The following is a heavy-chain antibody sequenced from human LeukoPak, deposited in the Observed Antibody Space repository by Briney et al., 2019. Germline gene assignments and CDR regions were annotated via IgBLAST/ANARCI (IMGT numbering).Heavy chain of an antibody. CDR1: GFTFSNYW. Sequence: PGGSLRLSCAASGFTFSNYWMHWVRQVPGKGLEWVSSVRVDGHTTFYADSVKGRFTISRDNSKNTLYLQMNSLRAEDTAVYYCVTAPYGDYYYYMDVWGKGTTVTISS. D-gene: IGHD4-17*01. CDR2: VRVDGHTT. CDR3: VTAPYGDYYYYMDV. V-gene: IGHV3-74*01. J-gene: IGHJ6*03.